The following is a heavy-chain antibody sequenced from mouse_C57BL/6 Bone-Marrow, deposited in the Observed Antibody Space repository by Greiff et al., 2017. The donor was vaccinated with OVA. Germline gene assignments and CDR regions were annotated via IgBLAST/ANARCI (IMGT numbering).Heavy chain of an antibody. V-gene: IGHV7-1*01. CDR2: SRNKANDYTT. CDR1: GFTFSDFY. Sequence: DVKLVESGGGLVQSGRSLRLSCATSGFTFSDFYMEWVRQAPGKGLEWIAASRNKANDYTTEYSASVKGRFIVSRDTSQSILYLQMNALRAEDTAIYYCARDRGYSLYFDVWGTGTTVTVSS. D-gene: IGHD2-12*01. J-gene: IGHJ1*03. CDR3: ARDRGYSLYFDV.